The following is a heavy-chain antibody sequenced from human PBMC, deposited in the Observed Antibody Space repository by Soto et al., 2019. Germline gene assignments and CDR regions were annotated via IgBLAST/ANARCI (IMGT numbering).Heavy chain of an antibody. J-gene: IGHJ4*02. Sequence: PSETLSLTCTVSGGSISSYYWSWIRQPPGKGLEWIGYIYYSGSTNYNPSLKSRVTISVDTSKNQFSLKLSSVTAADTAVYYCARGRYNWNDFDYWGQGTLVTVSS. CDR3: ARGRYNWNDFDY. V-gene: IGHV4-59*01. CDR2: IYYSGST. D-gene: IGHD1-1*01. CDR1: GGSISSYY.